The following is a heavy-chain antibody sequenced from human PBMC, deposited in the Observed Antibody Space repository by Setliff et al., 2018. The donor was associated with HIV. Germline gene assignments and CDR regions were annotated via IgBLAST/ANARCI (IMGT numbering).Heavy chain of an antibody. CDR2: INPNSGGT. CDR3: ARSQGIVPAAPLWY. Sequence: ASVKVSCKASGYAFTGYYIHWVRQAPGQGLEWMGRINPNSGGTNYAQKFQGWVTMTRDTSISTAYMELSRLRSDDTAVYYCARSQGIVPAAPLWYWGQGTLVTVSS. V-gene: IGHV1-2*04. D-gene: IGHD2-2*01. J-gene: IGHJ4*02. CDR1: GYAFTGYY.